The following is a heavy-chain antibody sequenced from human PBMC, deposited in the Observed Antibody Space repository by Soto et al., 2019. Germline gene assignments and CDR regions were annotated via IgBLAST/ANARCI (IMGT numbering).Heavy chain of an antibody. CDR1: GFTFSSYA. CDR2: ISGSGGST. V-gene: IGHV3-23*01. J-gene: IGHJ4*02. Sequence: GGSLRLSCAASGFTFSSYAMSWVRQAPGKGLEWVSAISGSGGSTYYADSVKGRFTISIDSSKTRFSLNLNSVTTADTAVYYCGAQDYVAKGYHFETWGQGTMVTVSS. D-gene: IGHD4-17*01. CDR3: GAQDYVAKGYHFET.